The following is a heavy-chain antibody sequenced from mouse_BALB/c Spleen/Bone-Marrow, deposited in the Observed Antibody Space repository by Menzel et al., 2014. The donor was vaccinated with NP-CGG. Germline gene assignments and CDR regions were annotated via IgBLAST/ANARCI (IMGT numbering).Heavy chain of an antibody. CDR1: GFTFSSYA. Sequence: EVMLVESGGGLVKPGGSLKLSCAASGFTFSSYAMSWVRQTPEKRLEWVASISSGGSTYYPDSVKGRFTISRDNARNILYLQMSSLRSEDTAMYYCARVGITTVDYWGQGTPLTVSS. D-gene: IGHD1-1*01. J-gene: IGHJ2*01. V-gene: IGHV5-6-5*01. CDR3: ARVGITTVDY. CDR2: ISSGGST.